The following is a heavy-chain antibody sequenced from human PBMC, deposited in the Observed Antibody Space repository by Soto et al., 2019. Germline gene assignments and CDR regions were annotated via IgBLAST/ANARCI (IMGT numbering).Heavy chain of an antibody. CDR1: GYTFTGYY. CDR3: ASLIGQYYDFWSGPFY. CDR2: INPNSGGT. J-gene: IGHJ4*02. V-gene: IGHV1-2*02. D-gene: IGHD3-3*01. Sequence: ASVEVSCRASGYTFTGYYMHWVRQAPGQGLEWMGWINPNSGGTNYAQKFQGRVTMTRDTSISTAYMELSRLRSDDTAAYYCASLIGQYYDFWSGPFYWGQGTLVTVSS.